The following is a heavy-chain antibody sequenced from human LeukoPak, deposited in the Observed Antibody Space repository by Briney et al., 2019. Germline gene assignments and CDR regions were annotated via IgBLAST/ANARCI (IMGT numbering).Heavy chain of an antibody. V-gene: IGHV4-39*01. J-gene: IGHJ3*02. Sequence: SETLSLTCTVSGGSISSSNYNWGWIRQSPGKGLEWIGTISYSGSTYYNPSLKSRVTISGETTKNQLSLKLTSVTAADTAVYYCARHTKSGYSYGFDAFHIWGQGTMVTVSS. CDR2: ISYSGST. CDR3: ARHTKSGYSYGFDAFHI. CDR1: GGSISSSNYN. D-gene: IGHD5-18*01.